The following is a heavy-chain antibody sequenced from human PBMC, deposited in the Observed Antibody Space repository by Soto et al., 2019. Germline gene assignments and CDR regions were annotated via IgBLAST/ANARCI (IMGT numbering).Heavy chain of an antibody. CDR2: ISYDGINK. CDR1: GFTFSNYA. Sequence: QVHLVESGGGVVQPGRSLRLSCAASGFTFSNYAMHWVRRAPGKGLECVALISYDGINKYYADSVKARFTVSRDNSKSTLYLQMNSLRAEDTAVYYCVKDGVSGWSDYFFDYWGQGTLVTVSS. J-gene: IGHJ4*02. D-gene: IGHD6-19*01. CDR3: VKDGVSGWSDYFFDY. V-gene: IGHV3-30*18.